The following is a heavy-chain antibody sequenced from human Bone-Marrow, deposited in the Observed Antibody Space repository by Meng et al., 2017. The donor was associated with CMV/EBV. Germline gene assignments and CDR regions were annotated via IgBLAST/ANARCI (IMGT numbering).Heavy chain of an antibody. Sequence: SETLSLTCTVSGGSIKNPNYYWSWNRQRPGEGLEWLGYIYYTGTYYNPSLTSRIVISLDSSNNRYSLTLRSVTAADTALYYCARMRGSGSEDYWGPGTLVTVSS. V-gene: IGHV4-31*03. CDR1: GGSIKNPNYY. J-gene: IGHJ4*02. CDR2: IYYTGT. CDR3: ARMRGSGSEDY. D-gene: IGHD3-10*01.